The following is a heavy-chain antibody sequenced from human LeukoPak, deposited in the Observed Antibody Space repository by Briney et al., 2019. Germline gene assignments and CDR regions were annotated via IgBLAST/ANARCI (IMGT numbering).Heavy chain of an antibody. CDR2: IKSKTDGGTT. Sequence: GGSLRLSCAASGFTFSSYWMSWVRQAPGKGLEWVGRIKSKTDGGTTDYAAPVKGRFTISRDDSKNTLYLQMNSLKTEDTAVYYCTTGIQVGDYVGYWGQGTLVTVSS. V-gene: IGHV3-15*01. CDR3: TTGIQVGDYVGY. J-gene: IGHJ4*02. D-gene: IGHD4-17*01. CDR1: GFTFSSYW.